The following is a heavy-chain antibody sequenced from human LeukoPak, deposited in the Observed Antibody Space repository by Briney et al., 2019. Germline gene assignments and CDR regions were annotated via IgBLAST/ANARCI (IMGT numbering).Heavy chain of an antibody. V-gene: IGHV3-21*01. J-gene: IGHJ3*02. CDR2: ISGTSSYI. Sequence: PGGSLRLSSAASGFIFNSHSMNWVRQAPGKGLEWVSSISGTSSYIYYADSVKSRFTISRDNAKNSLYLQMNSLRAEDTAVYYCARVPAGVIGMKDAFDIWGQWTMVTVSS. D-gene: IGHD3-16*02. CDR3: ARVPAGVIGMKDAFDI. CDR1: GFIFNSHS.